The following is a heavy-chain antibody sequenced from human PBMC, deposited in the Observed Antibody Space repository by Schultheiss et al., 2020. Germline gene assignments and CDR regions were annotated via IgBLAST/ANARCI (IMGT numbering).Heavy chain of an antibody. J-gene: IGHJ4*02. CDR3: ARDSRTDYGGNSL. Sequence: SETLSLTCTVSGGSISSSSYYWGWIRQPPGKGLEWIGRIYTSGSTNYNPSLKSRVTISVDTSKNQFSLKLSSVTAADTAVYYCARDSRTDYGGNSLWGQGTLVTVSS. CDR1: GGSISSSSYY. V-gene: IGHV4-39*07. D-gene: IGHD4-23*01. CDR2: IYTSGST.